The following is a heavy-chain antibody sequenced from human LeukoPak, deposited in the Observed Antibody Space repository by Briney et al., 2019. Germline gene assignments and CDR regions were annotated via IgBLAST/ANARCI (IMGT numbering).Heavy chain of an antibody. CDR3: ARDTEPYFYDSSGYSLPYYFDY. CDR2: IYTSGST. V-gene: IGHV4-4*07. CDR1: GGSISSYY. Sequence: SETLSLTCTVSGGSISSYYWSWIRQPAGKGLEWIGRIYTSGSTNYNPSLKSRVTMSVDTSKNQFSLKLSSVTAADTAVYYCARDTEPYFYDSSGYSLPYYFDYWGQGTLVTVSS. D-gene: IGHD3-22*01. J-gene: IGHJ4*02.